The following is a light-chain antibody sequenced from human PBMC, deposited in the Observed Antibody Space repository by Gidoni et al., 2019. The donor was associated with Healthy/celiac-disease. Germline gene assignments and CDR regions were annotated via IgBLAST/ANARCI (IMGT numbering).Light chain of an antibody. Sequence: QSVLTPPPSVSGAPGQRVTISCTGSSSNIGAGYDVHWYQQLPGTAPNLLIYGKSNRPSGVPDRFSGSKSGTSASLAITGLQAEDEADYYCQSYDSSLSGLWVFGGGTKLTVL. V-gene: IGLV1-40*01. CDR2: GKS. J-gene: IGLJ3*02. CDR3: QSYDSSLSGLWV. CDR1: SSNIGAGYD.